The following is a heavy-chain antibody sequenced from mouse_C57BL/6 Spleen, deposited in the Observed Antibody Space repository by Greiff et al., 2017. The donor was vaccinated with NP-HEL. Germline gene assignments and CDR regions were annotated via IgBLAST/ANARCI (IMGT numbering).Heavy chain of an antibody. CDR2: IYPGDGDT. CDR1: GYAFSSYW. J-gene: IGHJ3*01. Sequence: VQLQQSGAELVKPGASVKISCKASGYAFSSYWMNWVKQRPGKGLEWIGQIYPGDGDTNYNGKFKGKATLTAAKSSSTAYMQLSSLTSEDSAVYFCARGGTAQATFAYWGQGTLVTVSA. V-gene: IGHV1-80*01. D-gene: IGHD3-2*02. CDR3: ARGGTAQATFAY.